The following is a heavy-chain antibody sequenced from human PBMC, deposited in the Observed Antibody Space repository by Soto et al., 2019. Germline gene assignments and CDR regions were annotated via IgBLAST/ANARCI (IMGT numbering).Heavy chain of an antibody. CDR3: ARERYTRPWHYYYFDR. J-gene: IGHJ4*02. Sequence: SETLSLTCTVSGGSVSSDYYYWNWIRQAPGKGLEWIGYIFYRGNTYYNPSLESRLTISVDTSKNQFSLKLRSVTAADTAVYYCARERYTRPWHYYYFDRWGQGTLVTVSS. CDR1: GGSVSSDYYY. CDR2: IFYRGNT. V-gene: IGHV4-61*01. D-gene: IGHD2-2*02.